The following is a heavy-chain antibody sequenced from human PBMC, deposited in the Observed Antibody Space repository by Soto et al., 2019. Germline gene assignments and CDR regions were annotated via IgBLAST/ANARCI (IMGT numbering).Heavy chain of an antibody. Sequence: GSLRLSGSASGFTFSGYELNWVRQAPGKGLEWVSYISSSGSTIYYADSVKGRFTISRDSAKNSLYLQMNSPRAEDTAVYYCAWRGIWGQGTMVTVSS. D-gene: IGHD1-1*01. CDR2: ISSSGSTI. CDR3: AWRGI. V-gene: IGHV3-48*03. CDR1: GFTFSGYE. J-gene: IGHJ3*02.